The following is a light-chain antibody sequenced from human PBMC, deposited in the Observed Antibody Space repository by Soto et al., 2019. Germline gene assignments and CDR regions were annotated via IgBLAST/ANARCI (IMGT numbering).Light chain of an antibody. Sequence: DLVMTQSPLSLPVTPGEPASISCRSSQSLLHSNGYNYLDWYLQKPGQSPQLLISLGSNRASGVPDRFSGSGSGTDFTLKISRVEAEDVGVYYCMQALQTPPWTFGQGTKVEIK. J-gene: IGKJ1*01. CDR1: QSLLHSNGYNY. CDR2: LGS. CDR3: MQALQTPPWT. V-gene: IGKV2-28*01.